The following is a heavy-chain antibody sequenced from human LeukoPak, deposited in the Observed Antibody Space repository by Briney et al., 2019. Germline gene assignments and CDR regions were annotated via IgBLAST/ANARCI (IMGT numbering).Heavy chain of an antibody. CDR3: ARDPKVDIVATIGPLEY. Sequence: GGSLRLSCAASGFTFSSYWMSWVRQAPGKGLEWVANIKQDGSEKYYVDSVKGRFTISRDNAKNSLYLQMNSLRAEDTAVYYCARDPKVDIVATIGPLEYWGQGTLVTVSS. CDR2: IKQDGSEK. CDR1: GFTFSSYW. V-gene: IGHV3-7*01. J-gene: IGHJ4*02. D-gene: IGHD5-12*01.